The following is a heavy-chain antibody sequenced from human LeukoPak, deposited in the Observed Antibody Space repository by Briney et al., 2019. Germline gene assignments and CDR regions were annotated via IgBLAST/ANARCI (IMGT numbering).Heavy chain of an antibody. V-gene: IGHV3-64*01. CDR2: ITSNGGST. Sequence: GGSLRLSCVASGFTFTGHTMHWVRQAPGKGLEYVSAITSNGGSTYYANSVKGRFTISRDNSKNTLYLQMGSLRVEDMAVYYCARAPRWQQLVPGYFDYWGQGTLVTVSP. CDR3: ARAPRWQQLVPGYFDY. D-gene: IGHD6-13*01. J-gene: IGHJ4*02. CDR1: GFTFTGHT.